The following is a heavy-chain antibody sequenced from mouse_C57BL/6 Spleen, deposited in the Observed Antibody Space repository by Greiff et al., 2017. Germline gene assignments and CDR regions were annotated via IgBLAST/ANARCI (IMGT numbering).Heavy chain of an antibody. V-gene: IGHV5-9*01. CDR1: GFTFSSYT. CDR2: ISGGGGNT. Sequence: EVQLVESGGGLVKPGGSLKLSCAASGFTFSSYTMSWVRQTPEKRLEWVATISGGGGNTYYPASVKGRFTISSDNAKNTLYLQMSSLRSEDTALYYCARHLLWDGAMDYWGQGTSVTVSS. CDR3: ARHLLWDGAMDY. J-gene: IGHJ4*01. D-gene: IGHD2-1*01.